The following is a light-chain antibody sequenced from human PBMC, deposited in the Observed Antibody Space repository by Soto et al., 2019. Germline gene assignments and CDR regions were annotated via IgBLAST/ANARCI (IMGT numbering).Light chain of an antibody. V-gene: IGKV1-5*03. Sequence: DIQMTQSPPILSASVGDRVTMTCRASQSISSRLAWYQQKPGRAPKLLIYKASTLETAVPSRFSGSGSGTEFALTISSLQPDDFATSYCQQYNTYSSFGPGTKVDMK. CDR1: QSISSR. J-gene: IGKJ3*01. CDR2: KAS. CDR3: QQYNTYSS.